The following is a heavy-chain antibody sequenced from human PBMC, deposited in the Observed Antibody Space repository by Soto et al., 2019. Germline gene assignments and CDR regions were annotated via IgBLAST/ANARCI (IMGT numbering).Heavy chain of an antibody. CDR2: IIPIFGTA. CDR1: GGTFSSYA. J-gene: IGHJ4*02. D-gene: IGHD1-26*01. CDR3: ARVRTTYSGSYWYSFDY. Sequence: SVKVSCKASGGTFSSYAISWVRQAPGQGLEWMGGIIPIFGTANYAQKFQGRVTITADESTSTAYMELSSLRSEDTAVYYCARVRTTYSGSYWYSFDYWGQGTLVTVSS. V-gene: IGHV1-69*13.